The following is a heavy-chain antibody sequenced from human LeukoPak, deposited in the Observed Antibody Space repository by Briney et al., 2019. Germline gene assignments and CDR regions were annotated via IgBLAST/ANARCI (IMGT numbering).Heavy chain of an antibody. CDR1: GDTFSSYA. CDR2: IIPIFGTA. J-gene: IGHJ4*02. CDR3: ARATRLRPDCSSTSCYLLGPNY. V-gene: IGHV1-69*06. D-gene: IGHD2-2*01. Sequence: ASVKVSCKASGDTFSSYAISWVRQAPGQGLEWMGGIIPIFGTANYAQKFQGRVTITADKSTSTAYMELSSLRSEDTAVYYCARATRLRPDCSSTSCYLLGPNYWGQGTLVTVSS.